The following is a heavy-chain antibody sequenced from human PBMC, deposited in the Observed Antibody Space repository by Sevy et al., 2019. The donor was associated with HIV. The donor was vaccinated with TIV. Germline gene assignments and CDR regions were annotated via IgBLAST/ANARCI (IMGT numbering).Heavy chain of an antibody. CDR1: GYTFTSYG. CDR2: ISAYNGNT. V-gene: IGHV1-18*01. J-gene: IGHJ4*02. CDR3: ARDRGHIVATEGIDY. Sequence: ASVKVSCKASGYTFTSYGISWVRQAPGQGLEWMGWISAYNGNTNYAQKLQGRVTMTTDTSTSTAYMELRSLRSDDTAVYYCARDRGHIVATEGIDYWGQGTLVTVSS. D-gene: IGHD5-12*01.